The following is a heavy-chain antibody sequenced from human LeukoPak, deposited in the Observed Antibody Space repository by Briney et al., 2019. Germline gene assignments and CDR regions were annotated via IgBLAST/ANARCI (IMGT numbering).Heavy chain of an antibody. CDR3: ARDYTKHQLSIAVAGYNWFDP. V-gene: IGHV4-39*07. Sequence: SETLSLTCAVCGGSIRSSGYFWGWIRQPPGKGLEWIGSISYSGITYYNPSLKSRVTILVDTSKNQFSLKLSSVTAADTAVYYCARDYTKHQLSIAVAGYNWFDPWGQGTLVTVSS. J-gene: IGHJ5*02. D-gene: IGHD6-19*01. CDR1: GGSIRSSGYF. CDR2: ISYSGIT.